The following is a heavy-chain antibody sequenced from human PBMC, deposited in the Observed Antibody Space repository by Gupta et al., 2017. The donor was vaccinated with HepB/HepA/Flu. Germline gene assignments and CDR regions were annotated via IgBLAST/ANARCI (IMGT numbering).Heavy chain of an antibody. J-gene: IGHJ4*01. Sequence: EGQLLESGGGLVQPGGSVMLSYAVSGFPFSNKVIYWVRQAPGKGLEWVSAISESGGYTSYADTVKGRFTISGDNSKNIVYLQMNSLRVDDTAVYFCAKLRIRMTATGGDYWGHGTLVTVSS. CDR2: ISESGGYT. D-gene: IGHD2-21*02. CDR3: AKLRIRMTATGGDY. V-gene: IGHV3-23*01. CDR1: GFPFSNKV.